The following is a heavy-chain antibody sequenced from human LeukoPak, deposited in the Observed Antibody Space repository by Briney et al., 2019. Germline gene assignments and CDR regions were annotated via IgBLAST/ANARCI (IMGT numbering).Heavy chain of an antibody. Sequence: GGSLRLSCAASGFTFSSYGMHWVRQAPGRGLEWVAVISYDGSNKYYADSVRGRFTISRDNSKNTLYLQMNSLRAEDAAVYYCAKVVATYYYYYGMDVWGQGTTVTVSS. CDR3: AKVVATYYYYYGMDV. CDR2: ISYDGSNK. CDR1: GFTFSSYG. D-gene: IGHD1-26*01. V-gene: IGHV3-30*18. J-gene: IGHJ6*02.